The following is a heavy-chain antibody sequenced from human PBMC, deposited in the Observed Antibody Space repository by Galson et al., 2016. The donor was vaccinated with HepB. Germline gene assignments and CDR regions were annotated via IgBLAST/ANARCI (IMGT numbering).Heavy chain of an antibody. Sequence: ETLSLTCAVYGGSFSSYYWNWIRQPPGKGLEWIGEINRRGSTTYNPSLQSRATISVDTSKNQFSLKLSSVTAADTSVYYCARGSVVPAAGRGNYGMDVWGQGTTATVSS. CDR2: INRRGST. V-gene: IGHV4-34*01. D-gene: IGHD2-2*01. CDR3: ARGSVVPAAGRGNYGMDV. J-gene: IGHJ6*02. CDR1: GGSFSSYY.